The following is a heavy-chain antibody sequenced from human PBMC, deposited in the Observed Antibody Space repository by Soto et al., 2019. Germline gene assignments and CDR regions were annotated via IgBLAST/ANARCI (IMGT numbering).Heavy chain of an antibody. CDR2: VSAYNGNT. CDR3: ARFEQIAAALFDY. CDR1: VYTFTSYG. V-gene: IGHV1-18*01. D-gene: IGHD6-13*01. Sequence: SVKVSCKASVYTFTSYGISLERQAPGQGLEWMGWVSAYNGNTNYAQKLQGRVTMTTDTSTSTAYMEMRSLRSDDTAVYYWARFEQIAAALFDYWGQGTLVTVSS. J-gene: IGHJ4*02.